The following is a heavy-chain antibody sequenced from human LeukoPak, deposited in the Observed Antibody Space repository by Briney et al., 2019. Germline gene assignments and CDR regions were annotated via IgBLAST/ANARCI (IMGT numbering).Heavy chain of an antibody. Sequence: SVKVSCKASGGTFSSYAISWVRQAPGQGLEWMGRIIPIFGTANYAQKFQGRVTITTDESTSTAYMELSSLRSEDTAVYYCARDKEYYDSSSYYFDYWGQGTLVTVSS. CDR3: ARDKEYYDSSSYYFDY. D-gene: IGHD3-22*01. V-gene: IGHV1-69*05. J-gene: IGHJ4*02. CDR1: GGTFSSYA. CDR2: IIPIFGTA.